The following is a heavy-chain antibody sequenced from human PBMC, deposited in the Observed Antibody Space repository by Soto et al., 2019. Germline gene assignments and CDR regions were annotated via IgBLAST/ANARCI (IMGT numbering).Heavy chain of an antibody. CDR1: GGSFSGYY. CDR2: INHSGST. Sequence: SETLSLTCAVYGGSFSGYYWSWIRQPPGKGLEWIGEINHSGSTNYNPSLKSRVTISVDTSKNQFSLKLSSVTAADTAVYYCARVRRTERIERRSPDYYKYYMDVWGKGTTVTVSS. J-gene: IGHJ6*03. D-gene: IGHD3-10*01. CDR3: ARVRRTERIERRSPDYYKYYMDV. V-gene: IGHV4-34*01.